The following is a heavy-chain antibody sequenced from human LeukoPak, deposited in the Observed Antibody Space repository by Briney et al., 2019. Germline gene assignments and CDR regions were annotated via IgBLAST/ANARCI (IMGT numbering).Heavy chain of an antibody. Sequence: SETLSLTCAVYGGSFSGYYWSWIRQPPGKGLEWIGEINHSGSTNYNPSLKSRVTISVDTSKNQFSLKLSSVTAADTAVYYCARGRLFWNVRLGFDYWGQGTLVTVSS. D-gene: IGHD1-1*01. CDR2: INHSGST. J-gene: IGHJ4*02. CDR1: GGSFSGYY. CDR3: ARGRLFWNVRLGFDY. V-gene: IGHV4-34*01.